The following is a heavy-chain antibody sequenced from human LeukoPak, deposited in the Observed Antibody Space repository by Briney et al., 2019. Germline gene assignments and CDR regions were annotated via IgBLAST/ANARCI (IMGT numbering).Heavy chain of an antibody. CDR1: GYSFTSYW. V-gene: IGHV5-51*01. CDR2: IYPGDSDT. D-gene: IGHD6-13*01. CDR3: ARTPEQLTYEYYFDY. J-gene: IGHJ4*02. Sequence: GESLKISCKGSGYSFTSYWIGWVRPMPGKGLEWMGIIYPGDSDTRYSPSFQGQVTISADKSISTAYLQWSSLKASDTAMYYRARTPEQLTYEYYFDYWGQGTLVTVSS.